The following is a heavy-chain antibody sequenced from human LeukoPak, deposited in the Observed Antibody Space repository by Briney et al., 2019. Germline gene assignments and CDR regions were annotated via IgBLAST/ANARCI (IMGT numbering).Heavy chain of an antibody. CDR1: GFTFSSYG. Sequence: GGSLRLYCAASGFTFSSYGMHWVRQAPGKGLEWVANIKHDGSEKYYVDSVKGRFTISRDNAKNSLYLQMNSLRAEDTAVYYCARDLAYSSGWGSFDYWGQGTLVTVSS. V-gene: IGHV3-7*01. J-gene: IGHJ4*02. CDR2: IKHDGSEK. CDR3: ARDLAYSSGWGSFDY. D-gene: IGHD6-19*01.